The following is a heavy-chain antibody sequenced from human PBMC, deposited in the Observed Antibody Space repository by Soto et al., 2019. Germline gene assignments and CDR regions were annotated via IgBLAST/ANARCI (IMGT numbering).Heavy chain of an antibody. CDR2: ASGSSGTI. Sequence: PGGSLRLSCAASGFTFSSYSMNWFRQAPGKGLEWVSYASGSSGTIYYADSVKGRFTISRDNAKNILYLQMNGLRAEDTALYYCARYNYNDPNYYYMDVWGKGTTVTVSS. CDR3: ARYNYNDPNYYYMDV. D-gene: IGHD3-16*01. CDR1: GFTFSSYS. V-gene: IGHV3-48*01. J-gene: IGHJ6*03.